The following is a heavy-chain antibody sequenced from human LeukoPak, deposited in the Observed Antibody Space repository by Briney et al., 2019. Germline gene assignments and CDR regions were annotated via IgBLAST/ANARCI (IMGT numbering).Heavy chain of an antibody. CDR3: ARATGGAAAADFDP. CDR2: IYYSGTT. D-gene: IGHD6-13*01. Sequence: PSETLSLTCTVSGGSISSGGYYWSWIRQHPGKGLEWIGFIYYSGTTYYNPSLKSRVSISIDTSTNQFSLKLSSVTAADTAIYYCARATGGAAAADFDPWGQGTLVTVSS. V-gene: IGHV4-31*03. CDR1: GGSISSGGYY. J-gene: IGHJ5*02.